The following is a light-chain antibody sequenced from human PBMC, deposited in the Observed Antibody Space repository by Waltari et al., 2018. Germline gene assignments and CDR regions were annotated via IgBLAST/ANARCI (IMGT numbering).Light chain of an antibody. CDR2: GNS. Sequence: QSVLPQPPSVSGAPGQRVTISCTGSRSNIGAGSDVHWYQQLPGTAPKLLIYGNSNRPSGVPDRFSGSKSGTSASLATTGLQAEDEADYYCQSYDSSLSVVFGGGTKLTVL. CDR1: RSNIGAGSD. J-gene: IGLJ3*02. V-gene: IGLV1-40*01. CDR3: QSYDSSLSVV.